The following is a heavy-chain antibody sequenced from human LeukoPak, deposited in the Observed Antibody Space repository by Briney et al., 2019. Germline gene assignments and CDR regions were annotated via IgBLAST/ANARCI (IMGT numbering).Heavy chain of an antibody. V-gene: IGHV3-48*03. CDR2: ISGSGSTI. CDR1: GFTFSSYE. Sequence: GGSLRLSCAASGFTFSSYEMNWVRQAPGKGLERVSYISGSGSTIYYADSVKGRFTISRDNAKNSLYLQMNSLRAEDTAVYYCARLAYMVVVAATQGKDYYYMDVWGKGTTVTVSS. CDR3: ARLAYMVVVAATQGKDYYYMDV. J-gene: IGHJ6*03. D-gene: IGHD2-15*01.